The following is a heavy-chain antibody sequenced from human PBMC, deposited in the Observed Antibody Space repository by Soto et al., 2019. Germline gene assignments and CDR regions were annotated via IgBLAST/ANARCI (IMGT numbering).Heavy chain of an antibody. CDR2: IKSDGSEK. V-gene: IGHV3-7*01. D-gene: IGHD4-17*01. CDR3: ARGHYGRDY. Sequence: GLSLRLSCAXSEFTFSQHWMIWVRQALGKVLEWVADIKSDGSEKSYVDSVKGRFTISRGNAKNSVYLEMNSLRAEDTAVYYCARGHYGRDYWGQGTLVTVSS. J-gene: IGHJ4*02. CDR1: EFTFSQHW.